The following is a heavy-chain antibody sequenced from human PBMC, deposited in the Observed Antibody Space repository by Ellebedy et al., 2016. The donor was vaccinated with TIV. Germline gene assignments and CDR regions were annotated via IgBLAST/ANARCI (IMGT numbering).Heavy chain of an antibody. CDR3: ARHRGYGMDV. CDR2: IDPSDSYS. V-gene: IGHV5-10-1*01. Sequence: PGGSLRLSCEGSGYSFSSYWISWVRQMPGKGLEWMGRIDPSDSYSNYSPSFQGHVTISDDKSISTAYLQWSSLKASDTAMYYCARHRGYGMDVWGQGTTVTVSS. D-gene: IGHD3-10*01. CDR1: GYSFSSYW. J-gene: IGHJ6*02.